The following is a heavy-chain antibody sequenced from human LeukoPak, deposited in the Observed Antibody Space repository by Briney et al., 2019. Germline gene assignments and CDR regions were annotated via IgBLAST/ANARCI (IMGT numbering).Heavy chain of an antibody. CDR2: IYHSGST. J-gene: IGHJ4*02. Sequence: PSQTLSLTCAVSGGSISSGGYSWSWIRQPPGKGLEWIGYIYHSGSTYYNPSLKSRVTISVDRSKNQFSLKLSSVTAADTAVYYCARGQIVLGGYYFDYWGQGTLVTVSS. CDR3: ARGQIVLGGYYFDY. D-gene: IGHD3-22*01. CDR1: GGSISSGGYS. V-gene: IGHV4-30-2*01.